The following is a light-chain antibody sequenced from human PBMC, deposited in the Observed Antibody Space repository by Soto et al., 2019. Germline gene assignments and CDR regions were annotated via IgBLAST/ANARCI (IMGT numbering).Light chain of an antibody. CDR2: EVN. V-gene: IGLV2-23*02. Sequence: QSVLTQPASVSGSPGQSITISCTGTSGDVGSYNHVSWYQQHPGKAPKLMIYEVNKRPTGVSNHFSGSKSGNTASLTISGLQAEDDADYYCCSYAGSNTFYGFGSGTKVTVL. CDR1: SGDVGSYNH. J-gene: IGLJ1*01. CDR3: CSYAGSNTFYG.